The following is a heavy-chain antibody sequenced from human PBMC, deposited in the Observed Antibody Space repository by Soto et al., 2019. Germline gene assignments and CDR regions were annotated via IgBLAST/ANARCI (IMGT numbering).Heavy chain of an antibody. CDR2: ISAYNGNT. J-gene: IGHJ5*02. V-gene: IGHV1-18*04. CDR3: AREGDRIQLWSANWFDP. CDR1: GYTFTSYG. D-gene: IGHD5-18*01. Sequence: QVQLVQSGAEVKKPGASVKVSCKASGYTFTSYGISWVRQAPGQGLEWMGWISAYNGNTNYAQKLQGRVTMTTDTSTSTAHMEQRSLRSDDTAVYYCAREGDRIQLWSANWFDPWGQGTLVTVSS.